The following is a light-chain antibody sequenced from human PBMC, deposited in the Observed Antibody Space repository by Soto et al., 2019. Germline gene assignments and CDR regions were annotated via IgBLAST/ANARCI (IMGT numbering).Light chain of an antibody. CDR2: GAS. CDR1: QSVSSN. Sequence: EIVMTQSPGTLSLSPGETATLSCRASQSVSSNLAWYQQKPGQAPRLLIYGASSRATGIPDRVSGSGSGTDFTLTISRLEPEDFAVYYCQQYARPPYAFGQGTKVDIK. J-gene: IGKJ2*01. CDR3: QQYARPPYA. V-gene: IGKV3-20*01.